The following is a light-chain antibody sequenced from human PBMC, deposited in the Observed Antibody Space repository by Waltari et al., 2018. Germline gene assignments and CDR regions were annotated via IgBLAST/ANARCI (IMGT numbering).Light chain of an antibody. CDR1: SSNIGTNI. CDR2: ANY. J-gene: IGLJ3*02. Sequence: QSVLTQPPSASGTPGQRVTISCSGSSSNIGTNIVTWYQLLPGTAPKTVIFANYHRPSWLPERFSASTSGTSASLVISGLQSGDESDYFCATWDDSLSGRVFGGGTKVTVL. CDR3: ATWDDSLSGRV. V-gene: IGLV1-44*01.